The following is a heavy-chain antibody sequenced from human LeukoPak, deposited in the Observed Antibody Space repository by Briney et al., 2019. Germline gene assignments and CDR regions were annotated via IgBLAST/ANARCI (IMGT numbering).Heavy chain of an antibody. V-gene: IGHV4-61*02. Sequence: SETLSLTCTVSGGSISSGSYYWSWIRQPAGKGLEWIGRIYTSGSTNYNPSLKSRVTISVDTSKNQFSLKLSSVTAADTAVYYCARYQLLPKYYYYYMDVWGKGTTVTVSS. J-gene: IGHJ6*03. CDR3: ARYQLLPKYYYYYMDV. D-gene: IGHD2-2*01. CDR2: IYTSGST. CDR1: GGSISSGSYY.